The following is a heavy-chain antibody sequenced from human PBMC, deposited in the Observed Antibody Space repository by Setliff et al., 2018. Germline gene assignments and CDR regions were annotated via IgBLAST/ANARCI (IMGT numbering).Heavy chain of an antibody. Sequence: PSETLSLTCTVSGGSISSHYWSWIRQPPGKGLEWIGYIYYSGNTNYNPSLRRRVAISVDKSKTKFSLKLSSVTAADTAVYYCARALLWFGEGMDVWGKGTTVTVSS. CDR3: ARALLWFGEGMDV. CDR1: GGSISSHY. CDR2: IYYSGNT. V-gene: IGHV4-59*11. D-gene: IGHD3-10*01. J-gene: IGHJ6*03.